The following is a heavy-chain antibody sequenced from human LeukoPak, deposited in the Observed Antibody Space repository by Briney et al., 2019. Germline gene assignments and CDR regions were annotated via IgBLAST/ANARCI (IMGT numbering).Heavy chain of an antibody. V-gene: IGHV1-24*01. CDR1: GYTLTELS. Sequence: ASVKVSCKVSGYTLTELSMHWVRQAPGKGLEWMGGFDPEDGETIYAQKFQGRVTMTEDTSTDTAYTELRSLRSDDTAVYYCARDSPWARRINPPDYWGQGTLVTVSS. J-gene: IGHJ4*02. CDR3: ARDSPWARRINPPDY. CDR2: FDPEDGET. D-gene: IGHD1-14*01.